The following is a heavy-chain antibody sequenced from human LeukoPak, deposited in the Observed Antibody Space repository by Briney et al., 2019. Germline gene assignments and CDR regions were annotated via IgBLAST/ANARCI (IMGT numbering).Heavy chain of an antibody. D-gene: IGHD5-18*01. Sequence: GGSLRLSCAASGFTFSSYAMSWVRQAPGKGLGWVSGISGSGGGTYYADSVKGRFTISRDNAKNSLYLQMNSLRAEDTAVYYCARDPRDTEDYWGQGTLVTVSS. CDR2: ISGSGGGT. J-gene: IGHJ4*02. CDR1: GFTFSSYA. CDR3: ARDPRDTEDY. V-gene: IGHV3-23*01.